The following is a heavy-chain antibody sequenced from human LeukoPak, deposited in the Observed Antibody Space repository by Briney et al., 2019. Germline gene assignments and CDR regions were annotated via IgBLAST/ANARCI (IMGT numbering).Heavy chain of an antibody. D-gene: IGHD3-10*01. Sequence: GGSLRLSCVASGFTFSQYWVTWVRQAPGKGLEWLAVIWYDEYNKNYADSVRGRFTISRDNSKNTLYLQMDGLRAEDTAVYYCARDLRRGMIIYYAMDVWGKGTTVTVSS. CDR1: GFTFSQYW. J-gene: IGHJ6*03. CDR3: ARDLRRGMIIYYAMDV. CDR2: IWYDEYNK. V-gene: IGHV3-33*07.